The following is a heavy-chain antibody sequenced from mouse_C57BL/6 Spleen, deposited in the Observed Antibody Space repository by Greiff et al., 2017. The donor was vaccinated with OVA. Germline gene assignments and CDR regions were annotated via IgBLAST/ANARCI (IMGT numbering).Heavy chain of an antibody. CDR2: IDPSDSET. D-gene: IGHD3-3*01. CDR3: ARGGGPY. CDR1: GYTFTSYW. J-gene: IGHJ2*01. V-gene: IGHV1-52*01. Sequence: QVQLQQPGAELVRPGSSVKLSCKASGYTFTSYWMHWVKQRPIQGLEWIGNIDPSDSETHYNQKFKDKATLTVDNSSSTAYMQLSSLTSEESAVYYCARGGGPYWGQGTTLTVSS.